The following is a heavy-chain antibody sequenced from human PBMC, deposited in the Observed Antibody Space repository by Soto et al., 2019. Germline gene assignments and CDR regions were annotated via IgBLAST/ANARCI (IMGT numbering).Heavy chain of an antibody. CDR3: ARGQQSSRGWCMDYFGN. CDR2: TYYRSKWYN. D-gene: IGHD6-19*01. J-gene: IGHJ4*01. V-gene: IGHV6-1*01. Sequence: LQTLALTCAISGDSVSSNSAAWNWIRQSPSRGLEWLGRTYYRSKWYNDYAVSVKSRITINPDTSKNQFSLQMNSVTPEDTAVYYCARGQQSSRGWCMDYFGNWGQGTLVNVSS. CDR1: GDSVSSNSAA.